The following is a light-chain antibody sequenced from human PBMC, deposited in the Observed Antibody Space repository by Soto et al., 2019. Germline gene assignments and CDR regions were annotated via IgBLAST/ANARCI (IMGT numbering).Light chain of an antibody. CDR3: SSYTSLTTRV. J-gene: IGLJ3*02. CDR2: DVT. CDR1: TIDISANIY. V-gene: IGLV2-14*03. Sequence: QSALTQPASVSGSPGQSITVSCTGTTIDISANIYVSWYQQHPGKAPKLMIYDVTYRPSGVSNRFSGSKSGNTASLTISGLQAEDEADYYCSSYTSLTTRVFGGGTKVTVL.